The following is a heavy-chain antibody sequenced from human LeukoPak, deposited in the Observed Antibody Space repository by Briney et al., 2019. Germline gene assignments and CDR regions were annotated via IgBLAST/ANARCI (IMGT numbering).Heavy chain of an antibody. J-gene: IGHJ4*02. Sequence: GGSLRLSCAASGFTFSSYSMNLVRQAPGKGLEWVSSISSSSSYIYYADSVKGRFTISRDNAKNSLYLQMNSLRAEDTAVYYCASSYCSGGSCYEYYFDYWGQGTLVTVSS. V-gene: IGHV3-21*01. CDR1: GFTFSSYS. CDR2: ISSSSSYI. D-gene: IGHD2-15*01. CDR3: ASSYCSGGSCYEYYFDY.